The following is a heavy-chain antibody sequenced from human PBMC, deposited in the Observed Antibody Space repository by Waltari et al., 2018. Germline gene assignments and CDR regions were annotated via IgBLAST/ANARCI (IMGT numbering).Heavy chain of an antibody. J-gene: IGHJ4*02. CDR1: GYSISSGYY. D-gene: IGHD6-19*01. CDR2: IYHSGST. V-gene: IGHV4-38-2*01. CDR3: ARDLIAVAGTNYFDY. Sequence: QVQLQESGPGLVKPSETLSLTCAVSGYSISSGYYWGWLRQPPGKGLEWIGSIYHSGSTYYNPSLKSRVTISVDTSKNQFSLKLSSVTAADTAVYYCARDLIAVAGTNYFDYWGQGTLVTVSS.